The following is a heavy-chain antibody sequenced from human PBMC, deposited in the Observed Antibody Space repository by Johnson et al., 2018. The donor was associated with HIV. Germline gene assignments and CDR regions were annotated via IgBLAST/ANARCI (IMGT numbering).Heavy chain of an antibody. CDR3: ASTPGPAGAFDI. J-gene: IGHJ3*02. V-gene: IGHV3-20*04. CDR1: GFTFDDYG. CDR2: ISWNSGSI. Sequence: VQLVESGGGVVRPGGSLRLSCAASGFTFDDYGMSWVRQAPGKGLEWVSGISWNSGSIGYADSVKGRFTISRDNSKNTLYLQMNSLRAEGTAVYYCASTPGPAGAFDIWGQGTMVTVSS.